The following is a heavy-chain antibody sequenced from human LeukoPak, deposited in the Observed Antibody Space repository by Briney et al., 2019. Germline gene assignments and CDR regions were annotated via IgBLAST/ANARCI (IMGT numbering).Heavy chain of an antibody. D-gene: IGHD3-22*01. CDR2: IYYSGST. V-gene: IGHV4-39*07. CDR1: GGSISSTSYY. J-gene: IGHJ4*02. Sequence: SETLSLTCIVSGGSISSTSYYWGWIRQPPGKGLEWIGSIYYSGSTYYNPSLKSRVTISVDTSKNQFSLKLSSVTAADTAVYYCARVIYDSSGYYFLYWGQGTLVTVSS. CDR3: ARVIYDSSGYYFLY.